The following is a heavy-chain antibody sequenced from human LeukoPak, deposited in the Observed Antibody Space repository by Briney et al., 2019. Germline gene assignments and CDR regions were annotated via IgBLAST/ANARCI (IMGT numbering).Heavy chain of an antibody. CDR3: AKTSGWYLGGYFAY. CDR2: TTDSGGST. J-gene: IGHJ4*02. Sequence: GGSLRLSCAASGFTVSSNYMSWVRQAPGKGLEWVLGTTDSGGSTNYADSVKGRFTISRDNSKNTLYLQMSSLRAEDTAVYYCAKTSGWYLGGYFAYWGQGTLVTVSS. CDR1: GFTVSSNY. D-gene: IGHD6-19*01. V-gene: IGHV3-23*01.